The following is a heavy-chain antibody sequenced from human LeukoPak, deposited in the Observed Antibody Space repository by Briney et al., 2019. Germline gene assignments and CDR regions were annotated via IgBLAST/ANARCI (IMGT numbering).Heavy chain of an antibody. J-gene: IGHJ4*02. D-gene: IGHD1-26*01. V-gene: IGHV3-23*01. CDR1: GFTFSTYG. CDR2: ISGSSRTT. CDR3: TKEKAPIVGATPDY. Sequence: GRSLRLSCAASGFTFSTYGMSWVRQAPGKGLEWVSAISGSSRTTYYADSVKGRFTISRDNSKNTLYLQMNSLRAEDTAVYYCTKEKAPIVGATPDYWGQGTLVTVSS.